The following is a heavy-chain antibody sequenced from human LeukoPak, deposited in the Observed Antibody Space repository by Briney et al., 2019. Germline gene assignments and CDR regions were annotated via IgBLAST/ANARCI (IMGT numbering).Heavy chain of an antibody. CDR1: GYTFTGYY. CDR3: ARAVVTAIPSFDY. D-gene: IGHD2-21*02. CDR2: INPNSGGT. V-gene: IGHV1-2*02. J-gene: IGHJ4*02. Sequence: GASVKVSCKASGYTFTGYYIHWVRQAPGQGREWMGWINPNSGGTNYAQKFQGRVTMTRDTSISTAYMELSRLRSDDTAVYYCARAVVTAIPSFDYWGQGTLVTVSS.